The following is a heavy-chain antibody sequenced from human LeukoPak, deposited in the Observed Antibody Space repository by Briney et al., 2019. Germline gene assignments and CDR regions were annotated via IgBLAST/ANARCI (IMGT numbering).Heavy chain of an antibody. CDR2: IIPILGIA. V-gene: IGHV1-69*04. J-gene: IGHJ6*02. CDR3: ARDYYGSGPKDV. D-gene: IGHD3-10*01. CDR1: GGTFSSYT. Sequence: SVKVSCKASGGTFSSYTISWVRQAPGQGLEWMGRIIPILGIANYAQKFQGRVTITADKSTSTAYMELRSLRSEDTAVYYCARDYYGSGPKDVWGQGTTVTVSS.